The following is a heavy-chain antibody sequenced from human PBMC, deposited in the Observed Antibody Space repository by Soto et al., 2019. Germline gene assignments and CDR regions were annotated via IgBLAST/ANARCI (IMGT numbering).Heavy chain of an antibody. CDR3: ASDAAAGLKF. D-gene: IGHD6-13*01. V-gene: IGHV3-74*01. Sequence: EVQLVESGGGLVQPGGSLRLSCAVSGITFRSYWMHWIRQAPGKWLLWVSHINSDASIINYADSVKGRFTISRDNARNTLYLQMNSLRVDDTAIYYCASDAAAGLKFWGQGKVVTVSS. CDR2: INSDASII. J-gene: IGHJ4*02. CDR1: GITFRSYW.